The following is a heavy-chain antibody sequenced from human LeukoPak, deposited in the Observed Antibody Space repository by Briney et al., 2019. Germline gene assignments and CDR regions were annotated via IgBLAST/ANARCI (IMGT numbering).Heavy chain of an antibody. V-gene: IGHV3-7*01. CDR3: ARGSGYSYGFTGRERTKSRLDY. CDR2: IKQDGSEK. CDR1: GFTFSSYW. D-gene: IGHD5-18*01. J-gene: IGHJ4*02. Sequence: PGGSLRLSCVASGFTFSSYWMSWVRQAPGKGLEWVANIKQDGSEKYYVDSVKGRFTISRDNGKNSLYLQMNSLRVEDTAVYYCARGSGYSYGFTGRERTKSRLDYWGQGTLVTVSS.